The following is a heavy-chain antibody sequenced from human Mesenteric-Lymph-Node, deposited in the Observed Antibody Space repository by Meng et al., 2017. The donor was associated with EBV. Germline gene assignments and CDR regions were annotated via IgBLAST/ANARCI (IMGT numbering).Heavy chain of an antibody. J-gene: IGHJ4*02. CDR3: ARVGWGVRGYYFDY. D-gene: IGHD3-3*01. V-gene: IGHV4-4*02. CDR1: GASIPNSNW. CDR2: VYHSDST. Sequence: QVQLHESGPGLVKPSGXLSLTCSVSGASIPNSNWWSWVRQPPGKGLEGIGEVYHSDSTNYSPSLESRVTISVDASKNQFSLDLTSVTAADTAVYYCARVGWGVRGYYFDYWGQGTLVTVSS.